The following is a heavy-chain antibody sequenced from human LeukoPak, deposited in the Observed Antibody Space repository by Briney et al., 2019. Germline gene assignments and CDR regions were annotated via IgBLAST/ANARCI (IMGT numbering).Heavy chain of an antibody. D-gene: IGHD4-23*01. Sequence: GGSLRLSCAASGFTVSNNHMSWVRQAPGEGLNWVSIIYSGGTTYYADSVKGRLTISRDNSKNTLYLQMNSLRAEDTAVYYCARDADYGGSPDAFDIWGRGTIVTVSS. CDR3: ARDADYGGSPDAFDI. J-gene: IGHJ3*02. CDR2: IYSGGTT. CDR1: GFTVSNNH. V-gene: IGHV3-53*01.